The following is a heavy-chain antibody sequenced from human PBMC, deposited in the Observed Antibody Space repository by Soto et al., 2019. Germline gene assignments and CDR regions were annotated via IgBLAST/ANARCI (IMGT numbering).Heavy chain of an antibody. J-gene: IGHJ5*02. D-gene: IGHD6-19*01. CDR1: GFTFSSYS. Sequence: GVSLRLSCAASGFTFSSYSMNWVRQAPGKGLEWVSSISSSSYIYYADSVKGRFTISRDNAKNSLYLQMNSLRAEDTAVYYCARDRAIAVAGIFWFDPWGQGTLVTVYS. CDR2: ISSSSYI. V-gene: IGHV3-21*01. CDR3: ARDRAIAVAGIFWFDP.